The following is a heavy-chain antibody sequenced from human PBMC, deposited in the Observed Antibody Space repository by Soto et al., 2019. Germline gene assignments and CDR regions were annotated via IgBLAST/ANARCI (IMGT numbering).Heavy chain of an antibody. CDR3: ARDPDDSSGKGGFDY. V-gene: IGHV3-30-3*01. CDR1: GFTFSSYA. D-gene: IGHD3-22*01. J-gene: IGHJ4*02. CDR2: ISYDGSNK. Sequence: GGSLRLSCAASGFTFSSYAMHWVRQAPGKGLEWVAVISYDGSNKYYADSVKGRFTISRDNSKNTLYLQMNSLRAEDTAVYYCARDPDDSSGKGGFDYWGQGTLVTVSS.